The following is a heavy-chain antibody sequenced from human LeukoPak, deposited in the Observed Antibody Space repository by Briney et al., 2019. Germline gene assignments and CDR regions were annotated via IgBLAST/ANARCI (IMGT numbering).Heavy chain of an antibody. CDR3: ARDSAVSTSHHFDY. Sequence: PGGSLRLSCAASGFTFSSYAMHWVRQAPGKGLEWVAVISYDGSNKYYADSVKGRFTISRDNSKNTLYLQMNSLRAEDTAVYYCARDSAVSTSHHFDYWGQGTLVTVSS. V-gene: IGHV3-30-3*01. CDR1: GFTFSSYA. J-gene: IGHJ4*02. D-gene: IGHD5/OR15-5a*01. CDR2: ISYDGSNK.